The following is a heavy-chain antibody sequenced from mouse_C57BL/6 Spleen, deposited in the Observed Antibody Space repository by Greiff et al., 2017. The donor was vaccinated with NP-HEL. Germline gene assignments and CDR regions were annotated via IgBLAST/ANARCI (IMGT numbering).Heavy chain of an antibody. V-gene: IGHV1-18*01. CDR2: INPNNGGT. D-gene: IGHD1-1*02. Sequence: VQLQQSGPELVKPGASVKIPCKASGYTFTDYNMDWVKQSHGKSLEWIGDINPNNGGTIYNQKFKGKATLTVDKSSSTAYMELRSLTSEDTAVYYGARGWWDGGYWYFDVWGTGTTVTVSS. J-gene: IGHJ1*03. CDR3: ARGWWDGGYWYFDV. CDR1: GYTFTDYN.